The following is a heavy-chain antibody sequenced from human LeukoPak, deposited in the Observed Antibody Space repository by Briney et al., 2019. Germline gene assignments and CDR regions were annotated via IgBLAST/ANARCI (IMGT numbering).Heavy chain of an antibody. CDR1: GYTFTSYD. Sequence: ASVKVSCKASGYTFTSYDINWVRQATGQGLEWMGWMSPNSGNTGYAQKFQGRVTITRNTSISTAYMELSSLRSEDTAVYYCAGVGIAAAGGLDYWGQGTLVTVSS. V-gene: IGHV1-8*03. CDR2: MSPNSGNT. CDR3: AGVGIAAAGGLDY. D-gene: IGHD6-13*01. J-gene: IGHJ4*02.